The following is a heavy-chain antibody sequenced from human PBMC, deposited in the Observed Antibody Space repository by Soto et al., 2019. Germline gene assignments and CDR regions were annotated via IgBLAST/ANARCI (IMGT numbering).Heavy chain of an antibody. CDR1: GFTFSSYA. CDR3: AMETHYYDSSGYLNWFDP. Sequence: GGSLRLSCAASGFTFSSYAMSWVRQAPGKGLEWVSAISGSGGSTYYADSVKGRFTISRDNSKNTLYLQMNSLRAEDTAVYYCAMETHYYDSSGYLNWFDPWGQGTLVTVSS. CDR2: ISGSGGST. D-gene: IGHD3-22*01. J-gene: IGHJ5*02. V-gene: IGHV3-23*01.